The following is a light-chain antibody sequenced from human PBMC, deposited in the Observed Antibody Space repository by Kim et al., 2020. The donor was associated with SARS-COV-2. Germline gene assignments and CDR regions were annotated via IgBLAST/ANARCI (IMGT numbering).Light chain of an antibody. CDR2: EAS. CDR1: QGVSNY. CDR3: QQRGS. J-gene: IGKJ5*01. V-gene: IGKV3-11*01. Sequence: GTLSLSPGDRATLSCRASQGVSNYLAWYQQKPGQAPRRLIYEASKRAAGIPARFSGSGSGTDFTLTISRLEPGDSAVYFCQQRGSFGQGTRLEIK.